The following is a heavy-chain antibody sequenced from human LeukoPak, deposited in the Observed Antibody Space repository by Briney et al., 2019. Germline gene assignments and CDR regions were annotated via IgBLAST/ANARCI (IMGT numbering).Heavy chain of an antibody. CDR3: ARGQVYYYGMDV. J-gene: IGHJ6*04. CDR2: INHSGST. CDR1: GGPFSGYY. V-gene: IGHV4-34*01. Sequence: SETLSLTCAVYGGPFSGYYWSWIRQPPGKGLEWIGEINHSGSTNYNPSLKSRVTISVDTSKNQFSLKLSSVTAADTAVYYCARGQVYYYGMDVWGKGTTVTVSS.